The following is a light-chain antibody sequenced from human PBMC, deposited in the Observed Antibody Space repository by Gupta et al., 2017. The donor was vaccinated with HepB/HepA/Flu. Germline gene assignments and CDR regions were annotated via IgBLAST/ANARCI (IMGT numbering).Light chain of an antibody. CDR2: DAS. J-gene: IGKJ4*01. CDR3: QQRSNWPPGLT. CDR1: QNINNY. V-gene: IGKV3-11*01. Sequence: EVVLTQSPATLSLSPGERATLSCRASQNINNYLAWYQQKPGQAPGLLIYDASNRATGVPDRFSGSGSGTDFTLTISSLEPEDFAVYYCQQRSNWPPGLTFGGGTRVEIK.